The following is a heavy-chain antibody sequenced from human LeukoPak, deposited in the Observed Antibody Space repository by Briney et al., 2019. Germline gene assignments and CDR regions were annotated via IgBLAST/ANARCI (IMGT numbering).Heavy chain of an antibody. D-gene: IGHD6-13*01. Sequence: SETLSLTCTVSGGSISSYYWSWIRQPPGKGLEWIGYIYYSGSTNYNPSLKSRVTISVDTSKNQFSLKLSSVTAADTAVYYCARGYSSSWFDDGVSLNWFDPWGQGTLVTVSS. CDR2: IYYSGST. J-gene: IGHJ5*02. V-gene: IGHV4-59*01. CDR3: ARGYSSSWFDDGVSLNWFDP. CDR1: GGSISSYY.